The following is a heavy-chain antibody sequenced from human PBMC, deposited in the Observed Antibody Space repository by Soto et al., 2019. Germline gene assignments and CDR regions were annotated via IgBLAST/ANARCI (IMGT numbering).Heavy chain of an antibody. J-gene: IGHJ4*02. V-gene: IGHV3-21*01. CDR3: ARAASSGWYEADYFDC. CDR1: GFTFNTYS. D-gene: IGHD6-19*01. CDR2: ISPSSTYI. Sequence: EVQLVESGGGLVKPGGSLRLSCAASGFTFNTYSMNWVRQAPGKGLEWVSSISPSSTYIYYADSVKGRFTVSRDNANKSLYLHMNSLRAADTGVYYCARAASSGWYEADYFDCWGQGTLVTVSS.